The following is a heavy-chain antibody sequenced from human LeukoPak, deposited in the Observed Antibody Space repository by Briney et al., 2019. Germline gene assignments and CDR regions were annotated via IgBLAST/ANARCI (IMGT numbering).Heavy chain of an antibody. Sequence: SETLSLTCTVSGGSVSSGSSYWSWIRQPPGKGLEWIGYIYYSGSTNYNPSLKSRVTISVDTSKNQFSLKVRSVTAADTAVYYCARTDLGRHFDYWGQGTLVTVSS. CDR2: IYYSGST. V-gene: IGHV4-61*01. CDR1: GGSVSSGSSY. D-gene: IGHD1-26*01. CDR3: ARTDLGRHFDY. J-gene: IGHJ4*02.